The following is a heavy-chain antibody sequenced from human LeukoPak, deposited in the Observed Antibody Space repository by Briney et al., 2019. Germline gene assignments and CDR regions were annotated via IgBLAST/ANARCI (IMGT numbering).Heavy chain of an antibody. CDR3: ARAQGQWLVHFDY. CDR1: GFPFSTYG. CDR2: IYFDGSIK. D-gene: IGHD6-19*01. Sequence: GSLKLSCAASGFPFSTYGLNWVRQAPGKGLEWVGFIYFDGSIKYYADSVKGRFTISRDNSKNTLYLQMNSLTVEDTAVYFCARAQGQWLVHFDYWGQGTLVTVSS. V-gene: IGHV3-30*06. J-gene: IGHJ4*02.